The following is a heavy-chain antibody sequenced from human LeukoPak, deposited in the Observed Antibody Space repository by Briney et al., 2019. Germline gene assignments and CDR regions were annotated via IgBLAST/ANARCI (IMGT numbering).Heavy chain of an antibody. Sequence: GGSLRLSCAASGFTFSSYWMSWVRQAPGKGLEWVANIKQDGSEKYYVDSVNGRFTISRDNANKSLYLQMNSLRAEDTAAYSCARDRTRYWYFDVWGRGTMVTVSS. CDR3: ARDRTRYWYFDV. CDR2: IKQDGSEK. CDR1: GFTFSSYW. J-gene: IGHJ2*01. V-gene: IGHV3-7*01. D-gene: IGHD1-1*01.